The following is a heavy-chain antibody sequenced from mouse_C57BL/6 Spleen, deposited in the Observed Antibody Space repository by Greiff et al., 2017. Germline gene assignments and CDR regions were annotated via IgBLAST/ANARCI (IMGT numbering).Heavy chain of an antibody. CDR1: GFTFSSYT. Sequence: EVMLVESGGGLVKPGGSLKLSCAASGFTFSSYTMSWVRQTPEKRLEWVATISGGGGNTYYPDSVKGRFTISRDNAKNTLYLQMSSLRSEDTALYYCARHTTVVYFDYWGQGTTLTVSS. J-gene: IGHJ2*01. CDR3: ARHTTVVYFDY. D-gene: IGHD1-1*01. CDR2: ISGGGGNT. V-gene: IGHV5-9*01.